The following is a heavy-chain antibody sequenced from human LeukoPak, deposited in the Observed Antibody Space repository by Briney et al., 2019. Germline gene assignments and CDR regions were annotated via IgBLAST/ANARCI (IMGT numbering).Heavy chain of an antibody. CDR1: GFTFSNAW. CDR3: TTTYYYGSGSYGTDFDY. Sequence: GGSLRLSRAASGFTFSNAWMSWVRQAPGKGLEWVGRIKSKTDGGTTDYAAPVEGRFTISRDDSKNTLYLQMNSLKTEDTAVYYCTTTYYYGSGSYGTDFDYWGQGTLVTVSS. J-gene: IGHJ4*02. CDR2: IKSKTDGGTT. V-gene: IGHV3-15*01. D-gene: IGHD3-10*01.